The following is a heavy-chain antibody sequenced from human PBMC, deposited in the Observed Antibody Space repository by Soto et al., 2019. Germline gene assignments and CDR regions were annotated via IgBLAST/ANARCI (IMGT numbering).Heavy chain of an antibody. Sequence: QLQLQESGPGLMKPSETLSLTCTVSGGSISSSSYYWGWIRQPPGKGLEWIGSIYYSGSTYYNPSLKSRVTISVDTSKNQFSLKLSSVTAADTAVYYCAREGVKDFWSGYYSPYYMDVWGKGTTVTVSS. CDR3: AREGVKDFWSGYYSPYYMDV. CDR2: IYYSGST. J-gene: IGHJ6*03. CDR1: GGSISSSSYY. D-gene: IGHD3-3*01. V-gene: IGHV4-39*02.